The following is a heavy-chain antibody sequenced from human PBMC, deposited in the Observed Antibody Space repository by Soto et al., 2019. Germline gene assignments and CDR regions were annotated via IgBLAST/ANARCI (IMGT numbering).Heavy chain of an antibody. D-gene: IGHD2-21*01. CDR3: AHAYGGTSWPNDAFDI. Sequence: SGPTLVNPTQTLTLTCTVSGFSLSGDGVGVGWIRQPPGKALEWLALIYWDDDQRYSPSLKTRLTITKDTSKNQVVLTMTNMAPGDTPTFSCAHAYGGTSWPNDAFDIWGQGTVVTVSS. V-gene: IGHV2-5*02. CDR1: GFSLSGDGVG. J-gene: IGHJ3*02. CDR2: IYWDDDQ.